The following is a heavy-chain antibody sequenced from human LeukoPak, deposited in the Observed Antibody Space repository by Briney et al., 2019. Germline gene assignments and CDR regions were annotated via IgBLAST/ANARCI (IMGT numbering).Heavy chain of an antibody. CDR1: GYTFTSYY. D-gene: IGHD4-11*01. V-gene: IGHV1-46*01. CDR3: ARRTGYGNYLSNWFDP. Sequence: ASVKVSCKASGYTFTSYYIHWVRQAPGQGLEWMGIINPSGGSTGYAQKFQGRVTMTRDTSTSTVHIELSSLRFEDTAVYYCARRTGYGNYLSNWFDPWGQGTLVTVSS. J-gene: IGHJ5*02. CDR2: INPSGGST.